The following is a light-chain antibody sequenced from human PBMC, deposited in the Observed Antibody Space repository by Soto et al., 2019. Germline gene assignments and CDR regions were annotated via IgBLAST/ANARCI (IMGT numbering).Light chain of an antibody. CDR1: QSVSSN. CDR2: GAS. Sequence: EIVMTQSPATLSVSPGERATLSCRASQSVSSNLAWYQQKPGQAPRLLIYGASTRATGIPARFSGSGSGTEFTLPISSPQSEDFAVYYCQQYNNWPPGTFGQGTKVEIK. V-gene: IGKV3-15*01. J-gene: IGKJ1*01. CDR3: QQYNNWPPGT.